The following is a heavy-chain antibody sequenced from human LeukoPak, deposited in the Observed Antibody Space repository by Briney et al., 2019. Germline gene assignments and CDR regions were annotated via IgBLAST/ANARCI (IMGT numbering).Heavy chain of an antibody. Sequence: GGSLRLSCAASGFTFSSYVMYWVRQAPGKGLEYVSSISSNGGSTYYANSVKGRFTISRDNSKNTLYLQMGSLRAEDMAVYYCARGGQSKYDSSGYLDYFDYWGQGTLVTVSS. CDR2: ISSNGGST. CDR1: GFTFSSYV. V-gene: IGHV3-64*01. D-gene: IGHD3-22*01. J-gene: IGHJ4*02. CDR3: ARGGQSKYDSSGYLDYFDY.